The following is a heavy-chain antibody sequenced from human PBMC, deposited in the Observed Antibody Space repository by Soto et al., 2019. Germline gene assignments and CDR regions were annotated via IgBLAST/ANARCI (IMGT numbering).Heavy chain of an antibody. CDR2: ISSSSSYI. Sequence: EVQLLESGGGSVQPGGSLRLSCAASGFTFSTYAMSWVRQAPGKGLEWVSAISSSSSYIYYADSVKGRFTISRDNAKNSLYLQMNSLRAEDTAVYYCARDSYYYDSSGRVDYWGQGTLVTVSS. CDR1: GFTFSTYA. V-gene: IGHV3-21*01. J-gene: IGHJ4*02. CDR3: ARDSYYYDSSGRVDY. D-gene: IGHD3-22*01.